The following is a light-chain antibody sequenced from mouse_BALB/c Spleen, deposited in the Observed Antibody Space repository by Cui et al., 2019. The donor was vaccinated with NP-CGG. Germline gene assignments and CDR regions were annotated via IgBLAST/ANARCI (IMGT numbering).Light chain of an antibody. CDR2: GTN. CDR1: TGAITTSNY. Sequence: AVVQQAAPTTSPGETVTLTCRSSTGAITTSNYANWVQEKPDHLFTGLIGGTNNRAPGVPARFSGSLIGDKAALTITGAQTEDEAVYFCALWYSNHWVFGGGTKLTVL. CDR3: ALWYSNHWV. V-gene: IGLV1*01. J-gene: IGLJ1*01.